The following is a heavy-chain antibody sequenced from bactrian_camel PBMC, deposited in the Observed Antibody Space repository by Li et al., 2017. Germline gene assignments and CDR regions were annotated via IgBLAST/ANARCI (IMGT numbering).Heavy chain of an antibody. D-gene: IGHD2*01. V-gene: IGHV3S53*01. CDR1: GNIYSSNC. Sequence: VQLVESGGGSVQAGGSLRLSCKASGNIYSSNCMGWFRLVPGKEREGVATIVTRGGSTLYADSVKGRFTITHDDAKNTVYLQMNSLKSEDTAVYYCAAEDGGDYYMIYEYHYWGQGTQVTVS. CDR3: AAEDGGDYYMIYEYHY. J-gene: IGHJ4*01. CDR2: IVTRGGST.